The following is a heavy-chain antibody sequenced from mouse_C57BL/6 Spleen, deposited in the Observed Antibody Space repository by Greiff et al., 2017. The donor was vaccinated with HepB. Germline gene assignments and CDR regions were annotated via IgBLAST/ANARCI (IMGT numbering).Heavy chain of an antibody. J-gene: IGHJ4*01. V-gene: IGHV1-64*01. CDR1: GYTFTSYW. CDR3: AREWLLRYAMDY. D-gene: IGHD2-3*01. Sequence: VQLQQPGAELVKPGASVKLSCTASGYTFTSYWMHWVKQRPGQGLEWIGMIHPNSGSTNYNEKFKSKATLTADKSPSTAYMKPSSLTSEDSAVYYCAREWLLRYAMDYWGQGTSVTVSS. CDR2: IHPNSGST.